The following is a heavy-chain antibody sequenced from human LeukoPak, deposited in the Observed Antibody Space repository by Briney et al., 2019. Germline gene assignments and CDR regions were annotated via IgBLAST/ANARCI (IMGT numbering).Heavy chain of an antibody. CDR2: ISYDGSNK. CDR1: GFTFSSYA. Sequence: PPGGSLRLSCSASGFTFSSYAMHWVRQAPGKGLEWVAVISYDGSNKYYADSVKGRFTISRDNSKNTLYLQMNSLRAEDTAVYYCARDVWPYCGGDCYSGFDYWGQGTLVTVSS. V-gene: IGHV3-30-3*01. CDR3: ARDVWPYCGGDCYSGFDY. D-gene: IGHD2-21*02. J-gene: IGHJ4*02.